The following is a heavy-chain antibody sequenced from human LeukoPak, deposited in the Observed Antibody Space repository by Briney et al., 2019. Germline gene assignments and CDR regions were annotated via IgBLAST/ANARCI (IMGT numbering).Heavy chain of an antibody. J-gene: IGHJ4*02. D-gene: IGHD2-15*01. Sequence: GSLRPPCAASGFTFSSYWMNWARQARGKGLVWVSRINRDGSSTSYADSVKGRFTFSRDNSKNTLYLQMNSLRAEDTAVYYCAKDIVVEAANGGTFDYWGQGTLVTVSS. CDR1: GFTFSSYW. CDR2: INRDGSST. CDR3: AKDIVVEAANGGTFDY. V-gene: IGHV3-74*01.